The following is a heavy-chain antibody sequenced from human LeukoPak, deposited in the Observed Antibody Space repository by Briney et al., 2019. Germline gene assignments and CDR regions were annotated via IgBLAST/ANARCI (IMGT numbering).Heavy chain of an antibody. D-gene: IGHD3-22*01. CDR2: IIPIFGTA. Sequence: ASVKVSCKASGGTFSSYAISWLRQAPGQGLEWMGGIIPIFGTANYAQKFQGRVTITADESTSTAYMELSSLRSEDTAVYYCARDYYYDSSGYYYFDYWGQGTLVTVSS. CDR3: ARDYYYDSSGYYYFDY. V-gene: IGHV1-69*01. J-gene: IGHJ4*02. CDR1: GGTFSSYA.